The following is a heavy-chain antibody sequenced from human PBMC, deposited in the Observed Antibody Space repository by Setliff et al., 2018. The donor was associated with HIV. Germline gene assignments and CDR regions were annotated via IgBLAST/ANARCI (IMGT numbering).Heavy chain of an antibody. J-gene: IGHJ4*02. V-gene: IGHV3-30*02. CDR3: AKEGTSGWVLIDY. D-gene: IGHD2-2*01. CDR1: GFTSTDFG. CDR2: IHYDGNNK. Sequence: GGSLRLSCAASGFTSTDFGMHWVRQASGKGLEWVAFIHYDGNNKLYSDSVKGRFTISRDKSTNTLCLQMNSLRLEDTAVYYCAKEGTSGWVLIDYWGQGTLVTVSS.